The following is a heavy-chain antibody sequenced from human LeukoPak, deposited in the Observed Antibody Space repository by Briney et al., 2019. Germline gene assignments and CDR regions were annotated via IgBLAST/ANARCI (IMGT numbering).Heavy chain of an antibody. CDR3: ARSSSGWYNWFDP. J-gene: IGHJ5*02. V-gene: IGHV1-2*02. Sequence: ASVKVSCKASGYTFTGYYMHWVRQAPGQGLEWMGWINPNSGGTNYAQKFQGRVTMTRDTSISTGYMELSRLRSDDTAVYYCARSSSGWYNWFDPWGQETLVTVSS. CDR1: GYTFTGYY. CDR2: INPNSGGT. D-gene: IGHD6-19*01.